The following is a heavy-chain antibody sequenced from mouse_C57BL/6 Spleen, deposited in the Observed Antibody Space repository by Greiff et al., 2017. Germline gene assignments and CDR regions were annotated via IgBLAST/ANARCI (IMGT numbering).Heavy chain of an antibody. V-gene: IGHV14-2*01. CDR1: GFTITDYY. CDR2: IDPEDGGT. J-gene: IGHJ2*01. CDR3: ARWYYGSRTEYFDY. D-gene: IGHD1-1*01. Sequence: EVQLVESGAELVKPGASVKLSCTASGFTITDYYMHCVKQRTEQGLEWIGSIDPEDGGTKYAQKFQGKATITVDTSSHTAYLQLRSLTSEVTAFYYCARWYYGSRTEYFDYWGQGTTLTVSS.